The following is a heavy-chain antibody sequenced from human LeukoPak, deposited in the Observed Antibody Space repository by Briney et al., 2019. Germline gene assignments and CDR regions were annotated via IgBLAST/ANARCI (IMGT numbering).Heavy chain of an antibody. V-gene: IGHV3-23*01. CDR1: GFTFSSYG. J-gene: IGHJ3*02. CDR2: ITGSGGST. CDR3: AKRRDYYGDAFDI. Sequence: GGALRLSCAASGFTFSSYGMSWVRQAPGKGLEWVSAITGSGGSTYYADSVKGRFTTSRDNSKNTLYLQMNSLRAEDTAVYYCAKRRDYYGDAFDIWGQGTMVTVSS. D-gene: IGHD3-10*01.